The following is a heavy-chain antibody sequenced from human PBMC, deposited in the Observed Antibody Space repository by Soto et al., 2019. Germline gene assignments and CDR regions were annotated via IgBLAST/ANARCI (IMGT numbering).Heavy chain of an antibody. J-gene: IGHJ5*02. CDR2: MNPNSGNT. Sequence: ASVKVSCKASGYTFTSYVINWVRQATGQGLEWMGWMNPNSGNTGYAQKFQGRVTMTRNTSISTAYMELSSLRSEDTAVYYCARRLPLYYDFWSGYYTWGFDPWGQGTLVTVSS. CDR3: ARRLPLYYDFWSGYYTWGFDP. D-gene: IGHD3-3*01. V-gene: IGHV1-8*01. CDR1: GYTFTSYV.